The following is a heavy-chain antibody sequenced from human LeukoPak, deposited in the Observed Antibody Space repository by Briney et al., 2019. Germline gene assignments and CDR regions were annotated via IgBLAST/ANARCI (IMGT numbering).Heavy chain of an antibody. J-gene: IGHJ4*02. CDR1: GGSISSYY. V-gene: IGHV4-59*01. CDR3: ARGGYFDWSVDY. CDR2: IYYSGST. D-gene: IGHD3-9*01. Sequence: SETLSLTCTVSGGSISSYYWSWIRQPPGKGLESIGYIYYSGSTNYNPSLKSRVTISVDTSKNQFSLKLSSVTAADTAVYYCARGGYFDWSVDYWGQGTLVTVSS.